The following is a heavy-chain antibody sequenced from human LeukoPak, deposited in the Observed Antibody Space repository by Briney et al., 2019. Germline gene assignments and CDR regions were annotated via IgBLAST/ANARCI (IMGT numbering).Heavy chain of an antibody. Sequence: GSLKLSCPASGFPFSSYAMSWVRQAPGKGLEWVSAISGSGGSTYYADSVKGRFTIARDNSKNTLYLQMNSLRAEDTAVYYCAKGELFGYCSSTSCYADPRCFDYWGQGTLVTVSS. CDR2: ISGSGGST. V-gene: IGHV3-23*01. J-gene: IGHJ4*02. CDR1: GFPFSSYA. CDR3: AKGELFGYCSSTSCYADPRCFDY. D-gene: IGHD2-2*03.